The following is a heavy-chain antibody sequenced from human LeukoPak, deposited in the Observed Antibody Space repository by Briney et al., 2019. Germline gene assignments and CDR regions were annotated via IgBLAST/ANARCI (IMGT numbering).Heavy chain of an antibody. CDR3: ARGRDLEGGFDY. D-gene: IGHD3-3*01. J-gene: IGHJ4*02. V-gene: IGHV3-11*04. CDR1: GLTFSNAW. Sequence: GGSLRLSCAASGLTFSNAWMSWVRQAPGKRLEWISYINSDATNIYYVDSVRGRFTISRDNAKNSLSLQMSSLRAEDTAVYYCARGRDLEGGFDYWGQGTLVTVSS. CDR2: INSDATNI.